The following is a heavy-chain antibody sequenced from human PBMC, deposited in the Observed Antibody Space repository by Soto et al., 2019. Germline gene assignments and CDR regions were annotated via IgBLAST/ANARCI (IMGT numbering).Heavy chain of an antibody. CDR2: ISAYNGNT. CDR1: GYTFTSYG. D-gene: IGHD3-10*01. J-gene: IGHJ4*02. CDR3: ARVIFYYGSGSPLFD. V-gene: IGHV1-18*01. Sequence: ASVKVSCKASGYTFTSYGISWVRQAPGQGLEWMGWISAYNGNTNYAQKLQGRVTMTTDTSTSTAYMELRSLRSDDTAVYYCARVIFYYGSGSPLFDWGQGTLVTVSS.